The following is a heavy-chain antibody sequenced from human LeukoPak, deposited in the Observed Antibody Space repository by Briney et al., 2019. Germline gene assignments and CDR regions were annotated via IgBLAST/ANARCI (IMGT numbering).Heavy chain of an antibody. Sequence: ASVTASFKTSGYTFTMYGVSWVRQAPGRGLQWLGWISPRNGNTAYAQDLQGRVTMTTDTSTTTAYLELRSLRSDDTAIYYCARDLNYVTLGYNILADVGYYFDYWGQGSLVTVSS. CDR2: ISPRNGNT. CDR1: GYTFTMYG. V-gene: IGHV1-18*01. CDR3: ARDLNYVTLGYNILADVGYYFDY. D-gene: IGHD3-9*01. J-gene: IGHJ4*02.